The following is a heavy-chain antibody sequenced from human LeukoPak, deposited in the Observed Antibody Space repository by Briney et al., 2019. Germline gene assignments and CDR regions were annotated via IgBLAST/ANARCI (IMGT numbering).Heavy chain of an antibody. J-gene: IGHJ4*02. D-gene: IGHD4-23*01. Sequence: GGSLRLSCAASGFTFSNAWMTWVRQAPGKGLEWVGRIKSKSDGGTIHDAAPVKGRFTISRDDSKNTLYLQMNSLKTEDTAVYYCTTEGDYGTNSLPRYWGQGTLVTVSS. CDR3: TTEGDYGTNSLPRY. V-gene: IGHV3-15*01. CDR2: IKSKSDGGTI. CDR1: GFTFSNAW.